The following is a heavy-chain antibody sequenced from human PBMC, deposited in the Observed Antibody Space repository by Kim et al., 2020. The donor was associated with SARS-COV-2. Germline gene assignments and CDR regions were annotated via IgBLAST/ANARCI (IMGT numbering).Heavy chain of an antibody. CDR2: T. D-gene: IGHD3-9*01. Sequence: TYYADSVKGRFTTSRDNSKNTLFLQMNSLRADDTALYYCATELPDLPIDYWGQGTLVTVSS. V-gene: IGHV3-53*01. CDR3: ATELPDLPIDY. J-gene: IGHJ4*02.